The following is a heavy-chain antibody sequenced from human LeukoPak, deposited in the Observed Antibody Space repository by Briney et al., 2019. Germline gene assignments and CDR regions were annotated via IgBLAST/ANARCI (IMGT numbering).Heavy chain of an antibody. D-gene: IGHD6-6*01. CDR2: IYYSGST. Sequence: PSETLSLTCTVSGDSVSNDKYYWGWIRQPPGKGLEWIGSIYYSGSTYYNPSLNSRVTISVDTSKNQFSLKLSSVTAADTAVYYCARATGSSSSGFDYWGQGTLVTVSS. V-gene: IGHV4-39*01. CDR1: GDSVSNDKYY. J-gene: IGHJ4*02. CDR3: ARATGSSSSGFDY.